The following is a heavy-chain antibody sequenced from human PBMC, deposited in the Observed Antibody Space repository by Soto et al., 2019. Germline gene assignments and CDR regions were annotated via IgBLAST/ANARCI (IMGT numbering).Heavy chain of an antibody. J-gene: IGHJ6*02. CDR1: GFTFSSYG. D-gene: IGHD3-16*01. CDR3: ARVEDYVWGSYCTTGHYYYGMDV. CDR2: IWYDGSNK. V-gene: IGHV3-33*01. Sequence: GGSLRLSCAASGFTFSSYGMHWVRQAPGKGLEWVAVIWYDGSNKYYADSVKGRFTISRDNSKNTLYLQMNSLRAEDTAVYYCARVEDYVWGSYCTTGHYYYGMDVWGQGTTLTVS.